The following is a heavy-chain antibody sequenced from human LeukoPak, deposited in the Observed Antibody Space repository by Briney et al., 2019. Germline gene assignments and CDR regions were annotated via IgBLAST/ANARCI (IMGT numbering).Heavy chain of an antibody. CDR1: GGSISSGSYY. Sequence: KPSETLSLTCTVSGGSISSGSYYWSWIRQPAGKGLEWIGGIYTSGSTNYNPSLKSRVTISVDTSKNQFSLKLSSVTAADTAVYYCARGRFPTTVVTSGDYFDYWGQGTLVTVSS. J-gene: IGHJ4*02. D-gene: IGHD4-23*01. CDR2: IYTSGST. V-gene: IGHV4-61*02. CDR3: ARGRFPTTVVTSGDYFDY.